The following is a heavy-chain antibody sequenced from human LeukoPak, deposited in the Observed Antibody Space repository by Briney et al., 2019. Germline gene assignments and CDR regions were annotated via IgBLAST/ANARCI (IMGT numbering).Heavy chain of an antibody. CDR3: ARGRRPTVTTRYYYYMDV. V-gene: IGHV3-64*01. CDR2: ISSNGGST. CDR1: GFAFSSYA. Sequence: PGGSLRLSCAASGFAFSSYAMHWVRQAPGKGLEYVSAISSNGGSTYYANSVKGRFTISRDNSKNTLYLQMGSLRAEDMAVYYCARGRRPTVTTRYYYYMDVWGKGTTVTVSS. D-gene: IGHD4-17*01. J-gene: IGHJ6*03.